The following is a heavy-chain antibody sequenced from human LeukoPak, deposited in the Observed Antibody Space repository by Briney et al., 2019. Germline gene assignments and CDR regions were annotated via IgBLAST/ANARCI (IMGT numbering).Heavy chain of an antibody. CDR1: GGSISSGSYY. CDR3: ARDRSYDFWSGYYI. Sequence: SETLSLTCTLSGGSISSGSYYWSWIRQPAGKGLEWIGRIYTSGSTNYNPSLKSRVTISVDTSKNQFSLKLSSVTAADTAVYYCARDRSYDFWSGYYIWGQGTLVTVSS. J-gene: IGHJ4*02. V-gene: IGHV4-61*02. D-gene: IGHD3-3*01. CDR2: IYTSGST.